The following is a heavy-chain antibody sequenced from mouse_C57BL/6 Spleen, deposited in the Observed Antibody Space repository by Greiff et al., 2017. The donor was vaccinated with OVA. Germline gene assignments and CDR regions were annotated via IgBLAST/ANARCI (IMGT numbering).Heavy chain of an antibody. Sequence: EVKLMESGGGLVKPGGSLKLSCAASGFTFSSYAMSWVRQTPEKRLEWVATISDGGSYTYYPDNVKGRFTISRDNAKNNLYLQMSHLKSEDTAMYYCARDDVDLTYWGQGTLVTVSA. CDR2: ISDGGSYT. V-gene: IGHV5-4*01. CDR3: ARDDVDLTY. J-gene: IGHJ3*01. CDR1: GFTFSSYA.